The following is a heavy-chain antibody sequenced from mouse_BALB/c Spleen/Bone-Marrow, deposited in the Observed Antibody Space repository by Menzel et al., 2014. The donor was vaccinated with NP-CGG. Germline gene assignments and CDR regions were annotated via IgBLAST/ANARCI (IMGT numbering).Heavy chain of an antibody. J-gene: IGHJ3*01. Sequence: EVKLEESGGGLVQPGGSLKLSCAASGFDFSGFWTGWVRQAPGKGLEWIGEINPDSSTINYTPSLKDRFIISRDNAKNTLYLQMSKVRSEDTALYYCARLGYYGGFAYWGQGTLVTVSA. CDR2: INPDSSTI. CDR3: ARLGYYGGFAY. V-gene: IGHV4-1*02. D-gene: IGHD2-3*01. CDR1: GFDFSGFW.